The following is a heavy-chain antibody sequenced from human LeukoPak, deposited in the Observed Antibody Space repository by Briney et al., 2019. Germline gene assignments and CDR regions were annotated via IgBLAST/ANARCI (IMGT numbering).Heavy chain of an antibody. D-gene: IGHD3-10*01. Sequence: SVKVSCKASGGTFSSYAISWVRQAPGQGLEWMGRIIPIFGTANYAQKFQGRVTITTDESTSTAYMELSSLRSEDTAMYYCAREYGSGSYYNVGGNYFDYWGQGTLVTVSS. J-gene: IGHJ4*02. CDR2: IIPIFGTA. V-gene: IGHV1-69*05. CDR1: GGTFSSYA. CDR3: AREYGSGSYYNVGGNYFDY.